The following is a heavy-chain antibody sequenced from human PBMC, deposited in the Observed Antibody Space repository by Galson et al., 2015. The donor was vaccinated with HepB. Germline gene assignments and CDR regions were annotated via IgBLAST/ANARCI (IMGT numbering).Heavy chain of an antibody. V-gene: IGHV3-23*01. CDR3: AKQHNPNGY. Sequence: SLRLSCAASGFTFNNYAISWVRQAPGKGLEWVSTISGSGDNTYYADSVKGRFTISRDNSKNTLYLQMNSLRAEDTGVYYCAKQHNPNGYWGQGTLVTVSS. CDR2: ISGSGDNT. J-gene: IGHJ4*02. D-gene: IGHD1-14*01. CDR1: GFTFNNYA.